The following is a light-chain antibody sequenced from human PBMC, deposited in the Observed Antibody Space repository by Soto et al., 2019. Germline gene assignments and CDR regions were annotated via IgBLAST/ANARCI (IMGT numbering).Light chain of an antibody. V-gene: IGLV4-69*01. Sequence: QPVLTQSPSASASLGASVKLTCTLSSGHSSYAIAWHQQQPEKGPRYLMKVNSDGSHSKGDGIPDRFSGSSSGAERYLTISSLQSEDEADYYCAAWDDSLNGPVFGGGTKLTVL. CDR3: AAWDDSLNGPV. CDR2: VNSDGSH. J-gene: IGLJ2*01. CDR1: SGHSSYA.